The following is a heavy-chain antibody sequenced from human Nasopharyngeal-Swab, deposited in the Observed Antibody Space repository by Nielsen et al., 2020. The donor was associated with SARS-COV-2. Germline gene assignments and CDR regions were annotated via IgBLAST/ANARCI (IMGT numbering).Heavy chain of an antibody. CDR2: IIPIFGTA. V-gene: IGHV1-69*13. CDR3: ARESVVVAAYNAFDI. CDR1: GGTFSSYA. D-gene: IGHD2-15*01. J-gene: IGHJ3*02. Sequence: SAKVACKASGGTFSSYAIGWVRQAPGQGLEWMGGIIPIFGTANYAQKFQGRVTITADESTSTAYMELSSLRSEDTAVYYCARESVVVAAYNAFDIWGQGTMVTVSS.